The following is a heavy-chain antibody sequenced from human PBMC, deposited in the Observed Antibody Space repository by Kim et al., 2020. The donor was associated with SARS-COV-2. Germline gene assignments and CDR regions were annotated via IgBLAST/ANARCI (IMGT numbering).Heavy chain of an antibody. J-gene: IGHJ6*02. CDR3: AKSQWLVENYYYYGMDV. CDR2: ISSSSSYI. Sequence: GGSLRLSCAASGFTFSSYSMNWVHQAPGKGLEWVSSISSSSSYIYYADSVKGRFTISRDNAKNSLYLQMNSLRAEDTAVYYCAKSQWLVENYYYYGMDVWGQGTTVTVSS. D-gene: IGHD6-19*01. CDR1: GFTFSSYS. V-gene: IGHV3-21*01.